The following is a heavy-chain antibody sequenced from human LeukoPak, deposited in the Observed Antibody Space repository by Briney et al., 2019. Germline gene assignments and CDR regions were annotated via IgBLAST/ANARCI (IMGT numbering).Heavy chain of an antibody. Sequence: ASVKVSFKASGYTFTDDYMHWVRQAPGQGLEWMGWINPNSGGTNYAQKFQGRVTITRDTSISTAYMELSRLRSDDTAVYYCARESGGYYFDYWGQGTLVTVSS. CDR3: ARESGGYYFDY. V-gene: IGHV1-2*02. D-gene: IGHD3-22*01. CDR1: GYTFTDDY. CDR2: INPNSGGT. J-gene: IGHJ4*02.